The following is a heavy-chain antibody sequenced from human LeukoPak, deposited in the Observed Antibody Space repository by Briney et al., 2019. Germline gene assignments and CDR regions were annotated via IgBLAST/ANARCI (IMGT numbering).Heavy chain of an antibody. CDR1: GGSISSSSYY. V-gene: IGHV4-39*01. CDR3: ARLLYDRSGYYYFDY. J-gene: IGHJ4*02. CDR2: VYYSGRT. D-gene: IGHD3-22*01. Sequence: PLETLSLTCTVSGGSISSSSYYWGWIRQPPGKGLEWIGRVYYSGRTYDNPSLKRRVTVSVKTSKSQFSLKLSSVTAADTAVYYCARLLYDRSGYYYFDYWGQGTLVTVSS.